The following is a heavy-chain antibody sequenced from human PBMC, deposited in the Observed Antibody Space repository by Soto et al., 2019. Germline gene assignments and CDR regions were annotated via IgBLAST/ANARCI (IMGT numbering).Heavy chain of an antibody. CDR2: ISDSGST. Sequence: QVQLQESGPGLVKPSETLSLMCTVSGGSITNYYWSWIRQSPAKGLEWIGYISDSGSTKYNPSLKSRVSISVDTSKSQFSLKLTSVTAADTALYYCARERVGHSAMDVWGQGTTVTVSS. CDR1: GGSITNYY. D-gene: IGHD1-26*01. V-gene: IGHV4-59*01. CDR3: ARERVGHSAMDV. J-gene: IGHJ6*02.